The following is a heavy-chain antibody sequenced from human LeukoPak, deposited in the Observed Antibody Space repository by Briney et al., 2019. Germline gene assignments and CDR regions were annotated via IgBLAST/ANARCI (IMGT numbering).Heavy chain of an antibody. D-gene: IGHD6-13*01. CDR1: GFTFSSYG. J-gene: IGHJ6*02. V-gene: IGHV3-30*18. Sequence: GGSLRLSCAASGFTFSSYGMHWVRQAPGKGLEWVAVISYDGSNKYYADSVKGRFTISRDNSKNTLYPQMNSLRAEDTAVYYCAKDQGGSSWVLYYYYGMDVWGQGTTVTVSS. CDR3: AKDQGGSSWVLYYYYGMDV. CDR2: ISYDGSNK.